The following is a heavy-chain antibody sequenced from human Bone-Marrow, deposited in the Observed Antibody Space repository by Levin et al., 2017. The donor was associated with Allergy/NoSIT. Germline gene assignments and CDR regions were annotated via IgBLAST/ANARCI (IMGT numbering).Heavy chain of an antibody. CDR1: GFTFGRFA. J-gene: IGHJ4*02. Sequence: LSLTCATSGFTFGRFAMHWVRPAPGKRLEYVSAVTTDGKTTYYANSAKGRFTISRDNSKNTLYLQMGSLRAEDTAMYYCVRGTIWGQGTLVTVSS. CDR3: VRGTI. V-gene: IGHV3-64*01. D-gene: IGHD1/OR15-1a*01. CDR2: VTTDGKTT.